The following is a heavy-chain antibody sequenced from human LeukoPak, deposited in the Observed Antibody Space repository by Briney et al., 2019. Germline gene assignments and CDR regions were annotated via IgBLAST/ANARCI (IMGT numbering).Heavy chain of an antibody. CDR2: IYSNGHT. Sequence: SETLSLTRSVSSDSISSSSYLWVWVRQPPGKGLEWTGDIYSNGHTSYNPSLKSRAAISVDTSKNQFSLNLSSVTAADTAVYYCARRHYGSGNIDSWGQGTLVAVSP. CDR1: SDSISSSSYL. CDR3: ARRHYGSGNIDS. V-gene: IGHV4-39*01. D-gene: IGHD3-10*01. J-gene: IGHJ4*02.